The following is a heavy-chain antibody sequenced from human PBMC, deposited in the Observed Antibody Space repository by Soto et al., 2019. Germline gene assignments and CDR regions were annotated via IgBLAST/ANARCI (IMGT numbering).Heavy chain of an antibody. D-gene: IGHD6-13*01. CDR1: GYTFTDCY. V-gene: IGHV1-2*02. CDR3: VRDGLVSSARYYFDY. J-gene: IGHJ4*02. Sequence: ASVKVSCKASGYTFTDCYIHWMRQAPGQGLEWMGWINPKSGGTNIAQRFKGRVNMTRDMSISTAYMEMNRLKSDDTAVYYCVRDGLVSSARYYFDYWGQGTLVTVSS. CDR2: INPKSGGT.